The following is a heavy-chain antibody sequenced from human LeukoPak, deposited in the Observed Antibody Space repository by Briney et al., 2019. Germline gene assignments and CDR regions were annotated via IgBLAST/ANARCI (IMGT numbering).Heavy chain of an antibody. CDR2: ISPSDGTT. CDR3: ARDQRGSSSRESYFDY. Sequence: ASVKVSCKVSGYTFTSNFMHWERQAPGQGLEWMGIISPSDGTTSYAQRFQGRVTMTRDMSTSTVFMELSTLRSEDTAIYYCARDQRGSSSRESYFDYWGQGTLVTVSS. D-gene: IGHD6-13*01. V-gene: IGHV1-46*01. J-gene: IGHJ4*02. CDR1: GYTFTSNF.